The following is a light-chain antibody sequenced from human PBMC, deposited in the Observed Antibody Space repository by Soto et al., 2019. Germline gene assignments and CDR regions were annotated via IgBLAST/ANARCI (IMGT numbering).Light chain of an antibody. CDR1: SSDVGSYNL. Sequence: QSALTQPASVSGSPGQSITISCTGTSSDVGSYNLVSWYQQHPGKAPKLMIFEVSKWPSGVSNRFSGSKSGNTASLTISGLQTEAEADYYCCSYAGGSPYVFGTGTKLTVL. CDR2: EVS. V-gene: IGLV2-23*02. J-gene: IGLJ1*01. CDR3: CSYAGGSPYV.